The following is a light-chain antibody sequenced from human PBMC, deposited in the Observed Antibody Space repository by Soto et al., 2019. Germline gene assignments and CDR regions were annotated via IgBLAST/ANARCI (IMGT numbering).Light chain of an antibody. Sequence: DIQMTQSPSSVSASVGDRVTITCRASQGISRWLSWYQQKPGKAPKLLIYAASTVQSGVPSRFSGSGAGTDFTLTIISLQPEDFATYYCQQANSFPITFGQGTRLEIK. CDR1: QGISRW. V-gene: IGKV1-12*01. CDR2: AAS. J-gene: IGKJ5*01. CDR3: QQANSFPIT.